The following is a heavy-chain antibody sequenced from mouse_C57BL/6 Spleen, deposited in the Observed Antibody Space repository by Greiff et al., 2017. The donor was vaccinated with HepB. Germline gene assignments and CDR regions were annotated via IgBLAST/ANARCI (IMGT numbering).Heavy chain of an antibody. Sequence: VQLQQSGAELAKPGASVKLSCKASGYTFTSYWMHWVKQRPGQGLEWIGYINPSSGYTKCNQKFQDKATLTADKSSSTADMRLSGLTYEDSAVYYCARQLLPDYAMGCWVKGTSVTVSS. J-gene: IGHJ4*01. CDR3: ARQLLPDYAMGC. D-gene: IGHD1-1*01. CDR1: GYTFTSYW. V-gene: IGHV1-7*01. CDR2: INPSSGYT.